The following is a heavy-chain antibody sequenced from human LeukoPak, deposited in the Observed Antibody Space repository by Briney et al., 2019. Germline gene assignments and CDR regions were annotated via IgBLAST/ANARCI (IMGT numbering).Heavy chain of an antibody. CDR2: ISSSSSTI. D-gene: IGHD4-17*01. CDR1: GFTFSTYS. CDR3: AIPFFDTTVTTTGF. J-gene: IGHJ4*02. V-gene: IGHV3-48*01. Sequence: GGSLRLSCAASGFTFSTYSMNWVRQAPGKGLEWVSYISSSSSTIYYADSVKGRFTISRDNAKNSLYLQMNSLRAEDTAVYYCAIPFFDTTVTTTGFWGQGTLVTVSS.